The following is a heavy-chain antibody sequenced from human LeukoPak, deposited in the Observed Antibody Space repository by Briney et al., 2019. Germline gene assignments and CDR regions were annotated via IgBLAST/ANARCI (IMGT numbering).Heavy chain of an antibody. V-gene: IGHV1-69*13. CDR2: IIPIFGTA. CDR1: RGTFSSYA. D-gene: IGHD3-9*01. J-gene: IGHJ5*02. Sequence: ASVKVSCKASRGTFSSYAISWVRPAPGQGLEWMGGIIPIFGTANYAQKFQGRATIIADESTSTAYMELSSLRSEDTAVYYCASDRNSYYDILTGYSNWFDPRGQGSLVTVS. CDR3: ASDRNSYYDILTGYSNWFDP.